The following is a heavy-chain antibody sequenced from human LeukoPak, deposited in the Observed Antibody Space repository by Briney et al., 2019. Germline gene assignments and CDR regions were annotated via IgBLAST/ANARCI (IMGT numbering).Heavy chain of an antibody. CDR2: IYYSGST. V-gene: IGHV4-59*01. CDR1: GGSISSYY. J-gene: IGHJ3*01. CDR3: ARELRYDNSDSGTF. Sequence: SETLSLTCTVSGGSISSYYWSWIRQPPGKGLEWIGYIYYSGSTNYNPSLKSRVTISVDTSKNQFSLKLSSVTAADTAVYYCARELRYDNSDSGTFWGQGTVVTVSS. D-gene: IGHD3-22*01.